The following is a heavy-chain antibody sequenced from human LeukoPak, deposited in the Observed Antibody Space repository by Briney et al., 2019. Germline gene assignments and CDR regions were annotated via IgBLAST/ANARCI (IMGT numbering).Heavy chain of an antibody. CDR3: AGAFIAAAGTDY. Sequence: GGSLRLSCAASGFTFSSYWMHWVRQAPGKGLMWVSGINTDGSSTSYADSVKGRFTISRDNAKNTLYLQMNSLRAEDTAVYYCAGAFIAAAGTDYWGQGTLVTVSS. CDR1: GFTFSSYW. J-gene: IGHJ4*02. CDR2: INTDGSST. D-gene: IGHD6-13*01. V-gene: IGHV3-74*01.